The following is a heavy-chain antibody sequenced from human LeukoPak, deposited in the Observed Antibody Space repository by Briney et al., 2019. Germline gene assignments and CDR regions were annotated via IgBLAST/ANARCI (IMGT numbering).Heavy chain of an antibody. CDR1: GFPFSSYV. CDR3: AKDMDDHGDFLFHY. V-gene: IGHV3-23*01. J-gene: IGHJ4*02. Sequence: GGSLRISCAASGFPFSSYVMSWVRQAPGKGLEWVSGITPTGDGSYYADSVKGRFTVSRDNSRNTLYLQMESLRAGDTAVYYCAKDMDDHGDFLFHYWGRGTLVTVSS. D-gene: IGHD4-17*01. CDR2: ITPTGDGS.